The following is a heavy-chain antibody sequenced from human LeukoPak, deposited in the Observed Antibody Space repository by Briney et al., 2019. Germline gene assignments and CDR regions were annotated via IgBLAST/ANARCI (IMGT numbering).Heavy chain of an antibody. V-gene: IGHV3-21*01. J-gene: IGHJ4*02. CDR1: GFTFSTYS. CDR2: LSSSSTYV. CDR3: ARVRCSGGGCFYNFDY. Sequence: GGSLRLSCAASGFTFSTYSMNWVRQAPGKGLEWVSSLSSSSTYVYYADSVKGRFTISRDNAKNLLYLQMNSLRAEDTAVYYCARVRCSGGGCFYNFDYWGQGSLVTVSS. D-gene: IGHD2-15*01.